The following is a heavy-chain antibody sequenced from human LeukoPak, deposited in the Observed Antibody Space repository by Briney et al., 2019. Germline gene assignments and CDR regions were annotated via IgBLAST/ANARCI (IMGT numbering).Heavy chain of an antibody. J-gene: IGHJ4*02. D-gene: IGHD3-3*01. V-gene: IGHV3-74*01. CDR1: GFTFSSYW. CDR2: INTNGSST. CDR3: ARALSTAYDFWSGAGYFDY. Sequence: GGSLRLSCAASGFTFSSYWMHWVRQAPGKGLVWVSRINTNGSSTSYADSVKGRFTISRDNAKNTLYLQMNSLRAEDTAVYYCARALSTAYDFWSGAGYFDYWGQGTLVTVSS.